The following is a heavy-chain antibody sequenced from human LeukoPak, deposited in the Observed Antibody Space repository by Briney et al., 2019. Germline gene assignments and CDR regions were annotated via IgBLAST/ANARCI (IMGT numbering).Heavy chain of an antibody. V-gene: IGHV4-34*01. Sequence: SETLSLTCAVYGGSFSGYYWSWIRQPPGKGLEWIGEINHSGSTNYSPSLKSRVTISVDTSKNQFSLKLSSVTAADTAVYYCARVGLAAVAGTEGYYFDYWGQGTLVTVSS. D-gene: IGHD6-19*01. CDR3: ARVGLAAVAGTEGYYFDY. CDR2: INHSGST. J-gene: IGHJ4*02. CDR1: GGSFSGYY.